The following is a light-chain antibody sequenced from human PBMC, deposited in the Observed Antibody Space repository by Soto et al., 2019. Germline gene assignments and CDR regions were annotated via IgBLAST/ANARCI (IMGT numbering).Light chain of an antibody. CDR3: LQHNSYPPT. V-gene: IGKV1-33*01. Sequence: DIQMTQSPSSLSASVGDRVTITCQASQDISNYLNWYQQKPGKAPKLLIYDASNLETGVPSRFSGSGSGTDFTFTISSLQPEDIATYYCLQHNSYPPTFGQGTKVEIK. J-gene: IGKJ1*01. CDR1: QDISNY. CDR2: DAS.